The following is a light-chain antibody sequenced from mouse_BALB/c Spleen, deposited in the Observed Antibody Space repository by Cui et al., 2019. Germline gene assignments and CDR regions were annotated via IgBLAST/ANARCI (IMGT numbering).Light chain of an antibody. CDR1: LSVSFSY. CDR3: QQWSGYPFT. CDR2: RAS. V-gene: IGKV4-58*01. J-gene: IGKJ4*01. Sequence: ENVLTQSPAIMAASLGQKVTMICSASLSVSFSYLHWYQQKSGASPKPLIHRASNLGSGVPARFSSSGSGTSYSLTISSVEAEDDATYYCQQWSGYPFTFGSGTKLEIK.